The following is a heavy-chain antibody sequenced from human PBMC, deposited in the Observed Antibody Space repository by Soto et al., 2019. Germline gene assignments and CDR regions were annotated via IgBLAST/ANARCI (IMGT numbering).Heavy chain of an antibody. CDR3: ASPLRYFDWLLYY. D-gene: IGHD3-9*01. CDR2: IWYDGSNK. CDR1: GFTFSSYG. Sequence: ESGGGVVQPGRSLRLSCAASGFTFSSYGMHWVRQAPGKGLEWVAVIWYDGSNKYYADSVKGRFTISRDNSKNTLYLQMNSLRAEDTAVYYCASPLRYFDWLLYYWGQGTLVTVSS. V-gene: IGHV3-33*01. J-gene: IGHJ4*02.